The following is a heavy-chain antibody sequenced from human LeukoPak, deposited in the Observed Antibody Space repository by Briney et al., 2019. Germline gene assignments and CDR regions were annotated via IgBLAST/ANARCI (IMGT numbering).Heavy chain of an antibody. CDR3: ARGGYDILTGSGFFDY. V-gene: IGHV4-59*01. CDR2: IYYSGST. D-gene: IGHD3-9*01. CDR1: GGSISSYY. J-gene: IGHJ4*02. Sequence: PSETLSLTCTVSGGSISSYYWSWIRQPPGKGLEWIGYIYYSGSTNYNPSLKSRVTISVDTSKNQFSLKLSSVTAADPAVYYCARGGYDILTGSGFFDYWGQGTLVTVSS.